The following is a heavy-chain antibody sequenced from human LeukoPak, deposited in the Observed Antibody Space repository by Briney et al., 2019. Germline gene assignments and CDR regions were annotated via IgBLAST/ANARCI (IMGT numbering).Heavy chain of an antibody. D-gene: IGHD3-9*01. CDR3: ARERSDYDILTGYYNSWYFDL. CDR1: GYTFTSYA. Sequence: ASVKVSCKASGYTFTSYAMNWVRQAPGQGLEWMGWINTNTGNPTYAQGFTGRFVFSLDTSVSTAYLQISSLKAEDTAVYYCARERSDYDILTGYYNSWYFDLWGRGTLVTVSS. V-gene: IGHV7-4-1*02. CDR2: INTNTGNP. J-gene: IGHJ2*01.